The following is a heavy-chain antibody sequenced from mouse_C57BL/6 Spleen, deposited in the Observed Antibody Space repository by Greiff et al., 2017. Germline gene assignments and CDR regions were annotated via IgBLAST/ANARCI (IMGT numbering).Heavy chain of an antibody. V-gene: IGHV1-81*01. Sequence: QVQLKQSGAELARPGASVKLSCKASGYTFTSYGISWVKQRTGQGLEWIGGIYPGSGNTYYNEKFKGKATLTADKSASTAYMELRSVASEDSAVYFCARIWDEAYWGQGTLVTVSA. CDR2: IYPGSGNT. CDR1: GYTFTSYG. CDR3: ARIWDEAY. D-gene: IGHD4-1*01. J-gene: IGHJ3*01.